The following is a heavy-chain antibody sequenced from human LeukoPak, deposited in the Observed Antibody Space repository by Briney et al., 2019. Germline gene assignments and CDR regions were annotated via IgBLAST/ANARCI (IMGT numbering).Heavy chain of an antibody. V-gene: IGHV3-23*01. J-gene: IGHJ4*02. CDR1: GFTFSSYA. CDR2: ISGSGGDT. CDR3: AKTTAGYSSGRYPGWPVDY. Sequence: PGGSLRLSCAASGFTFSSYAMSWVRQAPGKGLEWVSAISGSGGDTYFADSVKGRFTISRDNSKNTVFLQMDSLRAEDTAVYYCAKTTAGYSSGRYPGWPVDYWGQGTLVTVSS. D-gene: IGHD6-19*01.